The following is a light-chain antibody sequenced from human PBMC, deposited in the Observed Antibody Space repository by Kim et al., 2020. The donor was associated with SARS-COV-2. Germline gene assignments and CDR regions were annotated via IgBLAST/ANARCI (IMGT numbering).Light chain of an antibody. J-gene: IGLJ2*01. V-gene: IGLV3-1*01. CDR3: QAWHSSTVV. CDR1: KLGDKY. CDR2: QDN. Sequence: VSPGQTASITCSGDKLGDKYTCWYQQKPGQSPVLVIYQDNKRPSGIPERFSGSNSGNTATLTISGTQAMDEADYYCQAWHSSTVVFGGGTQLTVL.